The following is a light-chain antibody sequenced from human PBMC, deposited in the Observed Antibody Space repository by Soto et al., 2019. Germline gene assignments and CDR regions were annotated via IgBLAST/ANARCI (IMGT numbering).Light chain of an antibody. V-gene: IGLV2-23*02. J-gene: IGLJ3*02. CDR1: SSDVGSYNL. Sequence: QSALTQPASVSGSPGQSITISCTGTSSDVGSYNLVSWYQQHPGKAPKLMIYEVSKRPSGVSNRFSGSKSGNTASLTISGLQAEYEADYYCCSYSGLCPWVFGGGSVVTVL. CDR3: CSYSGLCPWV. CDR2: EVS.